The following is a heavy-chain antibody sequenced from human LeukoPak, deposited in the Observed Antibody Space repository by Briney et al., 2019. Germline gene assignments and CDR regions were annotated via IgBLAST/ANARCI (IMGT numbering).Heavy chain of an antibody. V-gene: IGHV3-73*01. CDR2: IDKKDKGYATAT. CDR1: GFTFSGSA. CDR3: TRDGGTYNWFDP. J-gene: IGHJ5*02. Sequence: GGSLRLSCAASGFTFSGSAIHWVRQSSGKGLEWGGQIDKKDKGYATATAYAASVKGRFTISRDDSINTAYLQMKSLKTEDTALYYCTRDGGTYNWFDPWGQGTLVTVSS. D-gene: IGHD1-26*01.